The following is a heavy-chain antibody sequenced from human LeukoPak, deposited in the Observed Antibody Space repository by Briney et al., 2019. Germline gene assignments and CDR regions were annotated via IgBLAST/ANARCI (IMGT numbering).Heavy chain of an antibody. CDR3: ARVSCSSTSCYPFDI. V-gene: IGHV3-74*01. CDR1: GFTFSSYG. Sequence: GGSLRLSCAASGFTFSSYGMHWVRQAPGKGLVWVSRVNSDGSSTNYADSVKGRFTISRDNAKNTLYLQMNSLRADDTAVYYCARVSCSSTSCYPFDIWGQGTMVTVSS. D-gene: IGHD2-2*01. J-gene: IGHJ3*02. CDR2: VNSDGSST.